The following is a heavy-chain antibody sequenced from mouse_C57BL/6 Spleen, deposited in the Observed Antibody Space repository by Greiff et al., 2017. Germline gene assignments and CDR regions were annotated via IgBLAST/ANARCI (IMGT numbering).Heavy chain of an antibody. CDR1: GFTFSDYY. D-gene: IGHD1-1*01. Sequence: EVKLMESEGGLVQPGSSMKLSCTASGFTFSDYYMAWVRQVPEKGLEWVANINYDGSSTYYLDSLKSRFIISRDNAKNILYLQMSSLKSEDTATYYCARDRGSSLDWYFDVWGTGTTVTVSS. CDR3: ARDRGSSLDWYFDV. J-gene: IGHJ1*03. CDR2: INYDGSST. V-gene: IGHV5-16*01.